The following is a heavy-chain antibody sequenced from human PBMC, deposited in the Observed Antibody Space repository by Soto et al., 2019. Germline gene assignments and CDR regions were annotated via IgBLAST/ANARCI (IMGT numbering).Heavy chain of an antibody. CDR3: ARQLSYLWVS. CDR2: IKPGTSYI. J-gene: IGHJ5*02. V-gene: IGHV5-51*01. Sequence: ESLKTSCKGSGYKFGSAWIVLVRQMPGKGLERMGIIKPGTSYIKYSPSCRGHVTISVDEAVSTAYLQWSSLKASDTAMYYCARQLSYLWVSWGQGTLVTVSS. D-gene: IGHD2-21*01. CDR1: GYKFGSAW.